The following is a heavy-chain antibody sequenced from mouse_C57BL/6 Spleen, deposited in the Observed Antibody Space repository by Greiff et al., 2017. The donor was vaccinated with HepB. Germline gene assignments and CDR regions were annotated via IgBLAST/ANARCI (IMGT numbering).Heavy chain of an antibody. D-gene: IGHD1-1*01. CDR3: ARDQGRD. Sequence: VQLKESGGGLVKPGGSLKLSCAASGFTFSSYAMSWVRQTPEKRLEWVATISDGGSYTYYPDNVKGRFTISRDNAKNNLYLQMSHLKSEDTAMYYCARDQGRDWGQGTSVTVSS. J-gene: IGHJ4*01. CDR2: ISDGGSYT. CDR1: GFTFSSYA. V-gene: IGHV5-4*01.